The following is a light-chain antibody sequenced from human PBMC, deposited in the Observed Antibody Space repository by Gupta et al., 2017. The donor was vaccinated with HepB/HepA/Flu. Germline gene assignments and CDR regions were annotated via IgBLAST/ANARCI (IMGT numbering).Light chain of an antibody. V-gene: IGKV1-9*01. CDR2: GAC. Sequence: DFHLTQSPSFLSASVGDRVTITCRASQAISNYFAWYQQKPGEAPKLLIYGACNLETGVPSRFSGSGCGKELTLTISSRQQEDLATYYCQQHNNYPPWTFGQGTKVEIK. CDR3: QQHNNYPPWT. J-gene: IGKJ1*01. CDR1: QAISNY.